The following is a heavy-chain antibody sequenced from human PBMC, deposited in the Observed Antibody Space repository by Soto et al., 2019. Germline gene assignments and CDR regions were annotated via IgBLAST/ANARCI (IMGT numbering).Heavy chain of an antibody. CDR3: ARVQDYGDYVNYFDY. Sequence: GASVKVSCKASGYTFTSYAMHWVRQAPGQRLEWMGWINAGNGNTKYSQKFQGRVTITRDTSASTAYMELSSLRSEDTAVYYCARVQDYGDYVNYFDYWGQGTLVTVS. CDR1: GYTFTSYA. CDR2: INAGNGNT. D-gene: IGHD4-17*01. V-gene: IGHV1-3*01. J-gene: IGHJ4*02.